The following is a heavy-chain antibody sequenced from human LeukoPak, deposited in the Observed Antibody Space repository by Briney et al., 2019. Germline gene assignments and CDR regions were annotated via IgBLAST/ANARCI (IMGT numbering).Heavy chain of an antibody. D-gene: IGHD2-15*01. V-gene: IGHV3-30-3*01. CDR1: GFTFSSYA. Sequence: GGSLRLSCAASGFTFSSYAMHWVRQAPGKGLEWVAVISYDGSNKYYADSVKGRFTISRDNSKNTLYLQMNSLRAEDTAVYYCARNRACSGGSCKRFGTLDYWGQGTLVTVSS. J-gene: IGHJ4*02. CDR3: ARNRACSGGSCKRFGTLDY. CDR2: ISYDGSNK.